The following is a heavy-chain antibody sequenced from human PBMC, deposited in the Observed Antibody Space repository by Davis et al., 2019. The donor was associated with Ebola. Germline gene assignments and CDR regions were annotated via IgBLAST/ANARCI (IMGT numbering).Heavy chain of an antibody. CDR3: AREGTGY. Sequence: PSETLSLTCTVSGGSISGYYWGWVRQPPGKGLEWIGYIYYSGSTSYNPSLQTRVTMSVDTSKNQFSLRLTSVTAADTAIYYGAREGTGYWGQGILVTVSS. V-gene: IGHV4-59*01. D-gene: IGHD2-15*01. J-gene: IGHJ4*02. CDR2: IYYSGST. CDR1: GGSISGYY.